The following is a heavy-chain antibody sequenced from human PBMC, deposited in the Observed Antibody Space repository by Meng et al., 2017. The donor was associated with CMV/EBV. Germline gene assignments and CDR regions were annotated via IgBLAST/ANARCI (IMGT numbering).Heavy chain of an antibody. CDR2: IYTSGST. V-gene: IGHV4-4*07. CDR3: ARAAVDLSKDYFDY. J-gene: IGHJ4*02. D-gene: IGHD2-15*01. Sequence: HVHLRAPGPGLVTPSQPLSLPCTVAGCSISSYYWSWSRQPAGKGLEWIGRIYTSGSTNYNPSLKSRVTMSVDTSKNQFSLKLSSVTAADTAVYYCARAAVDLSKDYFDYWGQGTLVTVSS. CDR1: GCSISSYY.